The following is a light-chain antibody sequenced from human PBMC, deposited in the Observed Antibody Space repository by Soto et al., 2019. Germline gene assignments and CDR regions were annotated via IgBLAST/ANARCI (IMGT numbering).Light chain of an antibody. CDR1: SSDVGGYNY. J-gene: IGLJ1*01. V-gene: IGLV2-14*01. Sequence: QSALTQPASVSWSPGQSITISCTGTSSDVGGYNYVSWYQQHPGKAPKLMIYDVSNRPSGVSNRFSGSKSGNTASLTISGLQAEDEADYYCSSYTSSSTLLYVFGTGTKVTVL. CDR2: DVS. CDR3: SSYTSSSTLLYV.